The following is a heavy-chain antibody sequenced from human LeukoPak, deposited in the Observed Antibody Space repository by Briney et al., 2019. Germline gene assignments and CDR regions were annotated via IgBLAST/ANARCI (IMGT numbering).Heavy chain of an antibody. CDR1: GFTFSRYW. CDR2: INGDGTDT. Sequence: GGSLRLSCAASGFTFSRYWMHWVRQAPGEGLIWVSRINGDGTDTTYADSVRGRFTISRDNAENTLYLQMNNLRAEDTAVYYCARVGYTYGYVDFDYWGQGTLVTVSS. D-gene: IGHD5-18*01. J-gene: IGHJ4*02. V-gene: IGHV3-74*01. CDR3: ARVGYTYGYVDFDY.